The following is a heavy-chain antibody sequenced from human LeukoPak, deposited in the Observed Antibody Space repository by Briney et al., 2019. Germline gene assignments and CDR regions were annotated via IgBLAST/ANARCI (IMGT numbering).Heavy chain of an antibody. D-gene: IGHD2/OR15-2a*01. CDR2: IYYSGST. J-gene: IGHJ5*02. Sequence: SETLSLTCTVSGGSISSYYWSWIRQPPGKGLEWIGYIYYSGSTNYNPSLKSRVTISVDTSKNQFSLKLSSVTAADTAVYYCARDSPPGNSIYNWFDPWGQGTLVTVSS. CDR3: ARDSPPGNSIYNWFDP. V-gene: IGHV4-59*12. CDR1: GGSISSYY.